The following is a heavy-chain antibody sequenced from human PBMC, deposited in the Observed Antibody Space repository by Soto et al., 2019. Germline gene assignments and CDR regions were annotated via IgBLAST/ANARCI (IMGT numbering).Heavy chain of an antibody. Sequence: EVQLVESGGGLVQPGGSLRLSCSASGFSGTNYWMAWVRQAPGKGLEWVANIRQDGSEKHYVDSVKGRFTISRDNAKNSRYLQRNPLKPDDTAVYYCPRERKGSSWYSDLWGRGTLVTSSS. CDR2: IRQDGSEK. J-gene: IGHJ2*01. CDR3: PRERKGSSWYSDL. V-gene: IGHV3-7*03. CDR1: GFSGTNYW. D-gene: IGHD2-2*01.